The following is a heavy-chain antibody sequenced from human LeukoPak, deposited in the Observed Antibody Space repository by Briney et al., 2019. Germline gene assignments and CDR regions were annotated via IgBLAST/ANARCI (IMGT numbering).Heavy chain of an antibody. CDR1: GGSISSSSYY. J-gene: IGHJ4*02. CDR2: IYYSGST. D-gene: IGHD3-3*01. V-gene: IGHV4-39*07. CDR3: AGRPFFSVGY. Sequence: SETLSLTCTVSGGSISSSSYYRGWIRQPPAKGLEWIGSIYYSGSTYYNPSLKSRVTISVDASKNQFSLKLSSVTAADTAVYYCAGRPFFSVGYWGQGTLVTVPS.